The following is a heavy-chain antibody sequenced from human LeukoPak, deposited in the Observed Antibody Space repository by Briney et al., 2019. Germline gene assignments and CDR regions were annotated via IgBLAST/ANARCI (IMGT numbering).Heavy chain of an antibody. CDR2: IIPIFGTA. V-gene: IGHV1-69*13. CDR3: ARGDGYNSGDFDY. CDR1: GDTFSSYA. D-gene: IGHD5-24*01. Sequence: SVKVSCKASGDTFSSYAISWVRQAPGQGLEWMGGIIPIFGTANYAQKFQGRVTITADESTSTAYMELSSLRSEDTAVYYCARGDGYNSGDFDYWGQGTLVTVSS. J-gene: IGHJ4*02.